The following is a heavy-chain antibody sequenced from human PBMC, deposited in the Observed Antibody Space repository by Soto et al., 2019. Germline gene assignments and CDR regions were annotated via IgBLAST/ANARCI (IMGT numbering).Heavy chain of an antibody. CDR2: IYYSGST. D-gene: IGHD2-21*02. J-gene: IGHJ6*02. CDR1: GASISSGGYY. CDR3: ARVAHCGGDCFSGYYGMDV. V-gene: IGHV4-31*03. Sequence: SETLSLTCTFSGASISSGGYYWSWIRQHPGKGLEWIGYIYYSGSTCYNPSLKSRVTISVDTSKNQFSLKLSSVTAADTAVYFCARVAHCGGDCFSGYYGMDVWGQGTTVTVSS.